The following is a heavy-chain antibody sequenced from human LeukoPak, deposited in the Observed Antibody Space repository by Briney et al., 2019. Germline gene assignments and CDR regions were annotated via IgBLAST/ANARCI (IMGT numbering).Heavy chain of an antibody. J-gene: IGHJ3*02. CDR3: ARDEPVAAAGWFAFDI. CDR2: IYSGGDT. D-gene: IGHD6-13*01. Sequence: QPGGSLRLSCAASDLVVSSNYMSWVRQAPGKGLEWVSVIYSGGDTYYADSVKGRFTISRDNSKNTVYLQMNSLRAEDTAVYYCARDEPVAAAGWFAFDIWGQGTMVTVSS. V-gene: IGHV3-53*01. CDR1: DLVVSSNY.